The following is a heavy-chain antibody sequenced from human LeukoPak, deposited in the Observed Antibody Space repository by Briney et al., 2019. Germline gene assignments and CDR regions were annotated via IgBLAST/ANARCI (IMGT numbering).Heavy chain of an antibody. CDR1: GGSISTRSYY. CDR2: IFYGGGT. D-gene: IGHD5-24*01. Sequence: SETLSLTCTVSGGSISTRSYYWGWIRQPPGKGLEWIGNIFYGGGTHKNPSLKSRVTISLDTSKNQFSLNLTSVTAADTAVYFCGRDDGGFDVWGQGTMVTVSS. J-gene: IGHJ3*01. V-gene: IGHV4-39*07. CDR3: GRDDGGFDV.